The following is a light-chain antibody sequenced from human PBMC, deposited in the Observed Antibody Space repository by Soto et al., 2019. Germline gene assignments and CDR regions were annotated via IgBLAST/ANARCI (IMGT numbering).Light chain of an antibody. J-gene: IGLJ1*01. Sequence: QSVLTQPPSASGTPGQRVTISCSGSSSNIGSSNVNWYQQLPGTAPKLMIYEVSKRPSGVPDRFSGSKSGNTASLTVSGLQAEDEADYYCSSHAGSNNYVFGTGTKVTVL. CDR1: SSNIGSSN. CDR2: EVS. V-gene: IGLV1-44*01. CDR3: SSHAGSNNYV.